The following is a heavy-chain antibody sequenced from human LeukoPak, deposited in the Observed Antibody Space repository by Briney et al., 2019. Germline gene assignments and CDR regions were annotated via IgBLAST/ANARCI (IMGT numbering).Heavy chain of an antibody. V-gene: IGHV4-59*01. Sequence: SETLSLTCTVSGGSISSYYWSWIRQPPGKRLEWIGYIYYSGSTNYNPSLKSRVTISVDTSKNQFSLKLSSVTAADTAVYYCARGGGYGEYYYCYYGMDVWGQGTTVTVSS. CDR1: GGSISSYY. CDR3: ARGGGYGEYYYCYYGMDV. CDR2: IYYSGST. D-gene: IGHD2-15*01. J-gene: IGHJ6*02.